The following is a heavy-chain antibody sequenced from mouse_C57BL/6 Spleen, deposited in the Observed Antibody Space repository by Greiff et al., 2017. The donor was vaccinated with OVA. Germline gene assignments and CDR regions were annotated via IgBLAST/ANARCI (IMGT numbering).Heavy chain of an antibody. J-gene: IGHJ1*03. V-gene: IGHV1-64*01. CDR1: GYTFTSYW. CDR2: IHPNSGST. D-gene: IGHD2-3*01. CDR3: AREDDTTGYFDV. Sequence: VQLQQPGAELVKPGASVKLSCKASGYTFTSYWMHWVKQRPGQGLEWIGMIHPNSGSTNYNEKFKSKATLTVDKSSSTAYMQLSSLTSEDSAVYYCAREDDTTGYFDVWGTGTTVTVSS.